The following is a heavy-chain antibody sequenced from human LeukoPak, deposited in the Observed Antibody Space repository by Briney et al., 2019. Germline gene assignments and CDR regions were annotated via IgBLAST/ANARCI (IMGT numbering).Heavy chain of an antibody. J-gene: IGHJ5*02. CDR3: GRQWLRLTNWFDP. D-gene: IGHD5-12*01. CDR2: IYYSGST. V-gene: IGHV4-39*01. Sequence: SETLSLTCTVSGGSISSSSYYWGWIRQPPGKGLEWIGSIYYSGSTYYNPSLKSRVTISVDTSKNQFSLKVRSVTAADTAVYYCGRQWLRLTNWFDPWGQGTLVTVSS. CDR1: GGSISSSSYY.